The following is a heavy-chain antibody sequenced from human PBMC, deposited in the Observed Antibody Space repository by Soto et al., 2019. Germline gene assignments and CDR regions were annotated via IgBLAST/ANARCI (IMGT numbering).Heavy chain of an antibody. Sequence: QLLLQESGPGLVKASETLSLTCTVSGGSISSGSYHWGWIRQAPGKGLEWIGNTHYSGSAYYNPSLQSRVTISVDTSNSQVSLRLSSVTAADTAIYYCARTANWLDPWGQGTLVTVSS. CDR2: THYSGSA. V-gene: IGHV4-39*01. CDR3: ARTANWLDP. J-gene: IGHJ5*02. CDR1: GGSISSGSYH.